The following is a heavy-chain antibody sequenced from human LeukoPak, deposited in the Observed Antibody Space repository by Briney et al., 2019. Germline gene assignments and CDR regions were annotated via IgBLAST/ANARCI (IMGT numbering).Heavy chain of an antibody. CDR3: APSLYYDSSGYYSKDAFDI. D-gene: IGHD3-22*01. CDR1: GFTFSSYS. V-gene: IGHV3-21*01. J-gene: IGHJ3*02. Sequence: GGSLRLSCAASGFTFSSYSMNWVRQAPGKGLEWVSSISSSSSYIYYADSVKGRFTISRDNAKNSLYLQMNSLRAEDTAVYYCAPSLYYDSSGYYSKDAFDIWGQGTMVTVSS. CDR2: ISSSSSYI.